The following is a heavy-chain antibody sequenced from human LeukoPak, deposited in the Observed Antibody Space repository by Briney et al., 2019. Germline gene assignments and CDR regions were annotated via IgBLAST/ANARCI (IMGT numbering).Heavy chain of an antibody. V-gene: IGHV4-34*01. CDR2: INHSGST. CDR1: GGSFSGYY. Sequence: PSETLSLTCAVYGGSFSGYYWSWIRQPPGKGLEWIGEINHSGSTNYNPSLKSRVTISVDTSKNQFSLKLSSVTAADTAVYYCARENMITYYYYYYMDVWGKGTTVTVSS. CDR3: ARENMITYYYYYYMDV. J-gene: IGHJ6*03. D-gene: IGHD2/OR15-2a*01.